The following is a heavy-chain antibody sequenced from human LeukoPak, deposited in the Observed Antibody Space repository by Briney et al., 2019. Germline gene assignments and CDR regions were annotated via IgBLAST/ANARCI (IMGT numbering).Heavy chain of an antibody. CDR2: IYYSGRT. CDR1: GGSISSAAYY. J-gene: IGHJ6*02. D-gene: IGHD2-2*01. CDR3: GRGGGRSSTGMDV. V-gene: IGHV4-31*03. Sequence: PSETLSLTCTVSGGSISSAAYYWTWIRQHPGKGLEWIGHIYYSGRTDYNPTLKSRVNISIDTPKNQFSLRVNSVTAADTAVYYCGRGGGRSSTGMDVWGQGTTVTVSS.